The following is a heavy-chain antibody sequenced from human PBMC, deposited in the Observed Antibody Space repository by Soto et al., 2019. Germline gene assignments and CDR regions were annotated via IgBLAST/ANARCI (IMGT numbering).Heavy chain of an antibody. V-gene: IGHV3-74*01. Sequence: EVQRVESGGGLVQPGGSLRLSCAASGFTFSGSWRHWVRQTPGKGLVWVSHINTDGSFANYADSVQGRFTISRDNAKSTRYLQMSSLRADDTAVYFCAGGMAGWPFWGHGTLVTVSS. CDR3: AGGMAGWPF. D-gene: IGHD6-19*01. CDR2: INTDGSFA. CDR1: GFTFSGSW. J-gene: IGHJ4*01.